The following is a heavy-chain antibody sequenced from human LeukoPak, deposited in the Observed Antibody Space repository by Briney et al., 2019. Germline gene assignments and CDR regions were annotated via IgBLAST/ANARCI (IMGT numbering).Heavy chain of an antibody. J-gene: IGHJ6*03. V-gene: IGHV3-11*04. CDR3: ARGSGFDYYYYYYMDV. CDR2: ISSSGSTI. CDR1: GFTFSDYY. Sequence: GGSLRLSCAASGFTFSDYYMSWIRQAPGKGLEWVSYISSSGSTIYYADSEKGRFTISRDNAKNSLYLQMNSLRAEDTAVYYCARGSGFDYYYYYYMDVWGKGTTVTVSS. D-gene: IGHD6-25*01.